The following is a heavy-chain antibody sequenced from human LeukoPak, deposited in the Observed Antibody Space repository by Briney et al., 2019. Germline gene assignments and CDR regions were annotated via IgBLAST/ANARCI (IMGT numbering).Heavy chain of an antibody. J-gene: IGHJ4*02. CDR2: IYPGDSDT. CDR1: GYSFTSYW. Sequence: GESLKISCKGSGYSFTSYWIGWVRQMPGKGLEWKGIIYPGDSDTRYSPSFQGQVTISADKSISTAYLQWSSLKASDTAMYYCARRITMVRGVIGFDYWGQGTLVTVSS. CDR3: ARRITMVRGVIGFDY. V-gene: IGHV5-51*01. D-gene: IGHD3-10*01.